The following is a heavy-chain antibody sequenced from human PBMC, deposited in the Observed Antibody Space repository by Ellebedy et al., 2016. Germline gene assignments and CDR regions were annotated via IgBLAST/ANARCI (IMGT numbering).Heavy chain of an antibody. J-gene: IGHJ3*01. CDR3: ARGLLRAFDL. D-gene: IGHD3-22*01. CDR2: IYSGGTT. CDR1: GFTLSSDY. Sequence: GGSLRLSCAASGFTLSSDYMSWVRRAPGKGPEWLSVIYSGGTTYYADSVKGRFTISRDNSEDTLYLQMNSLRAEDTAVYYCARGLLRAFDLWGQGTKVTVSS. V-gene: IGHV3-53*01.